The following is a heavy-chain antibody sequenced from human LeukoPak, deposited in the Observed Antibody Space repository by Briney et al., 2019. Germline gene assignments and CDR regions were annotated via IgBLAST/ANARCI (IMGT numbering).Heavy chain of an antibody. CDR2: ISYDGSNK. CDR3: ARGFYTVNFDY. Sequence: RGRSLRLSCAASGFTLSSYAMHGVRQAQGKGLEGVAVISYDGSNKYYADSVKGRFTISRDNSKNTLYLQMNSLRAEDTAVYYCARGFYTVNFDYWGQGTLVTVSS. CDR1: GFTLSSYA. D-gene: IGHD2-2*02. V-gene: IGHV3-30*04. J-gene: IGHJ4*02.